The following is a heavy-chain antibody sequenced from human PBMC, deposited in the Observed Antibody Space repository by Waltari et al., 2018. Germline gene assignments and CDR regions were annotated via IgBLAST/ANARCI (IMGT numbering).Heavy chain of an antibody. D-gene: IGHD3-10*01. J-gene: IGHJ5*02. V-gene: IGHV3-21*03. CDR3: TRDLYGSGGDWFDP. CDR2: IGGTHSNI. Sequence: EVRLAESGGGLVKPGGSLRLSCTASGFDFSYCEMNWVRQAPGTGLEWVSSIGGTHSNIFYADSVKGRFTVSRDNAKNSLYLQMDNLRAEDSGLYFCTRDLYGSGGDWFDPWGQGTLVTVSS. CDR1: GFDFSYCE.